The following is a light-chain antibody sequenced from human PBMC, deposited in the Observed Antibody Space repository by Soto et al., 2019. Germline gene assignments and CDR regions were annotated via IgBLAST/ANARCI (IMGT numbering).Light chain of an antibody. Sequence: DIQLTQSPSFLSASVGDRVTITCLASQGISSSLAWYQQKPGEAPRLLIYAASTLQSGVPSRFSGSGYGTEFTLTISSLQPDDFASYYCQKLHNFPLTFGQGTRLEIK. CDR1: QGISSS. J-gene: IGKJ5*01. V-gene: IGKV1-9*01. CDR2: AAS. CDR3: QKLHNFPLT.